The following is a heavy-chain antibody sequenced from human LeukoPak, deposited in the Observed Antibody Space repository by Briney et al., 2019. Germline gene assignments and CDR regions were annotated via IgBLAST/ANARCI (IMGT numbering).Heavy chain of an antibody. D-gene: IGHD2-2*01. V-gene: IGHV4-39*01. J-gene: IGHJ4*02. Sequence: SGPGLVKPSEPLSLTCTVSGGSISSSSYYWGWIRQPPGKGLEWIGSIYYSGSTYYNPSLKSRVTISVDTSKNQFSLKLSSVTAADTAVYYCARHGGHCSSTSCYDYWGQGTLVTVSS. CDR1: GGSISSSSYY. CDR3: ARHGGHCSSTSCYDY. CDR2: IYYSGST.